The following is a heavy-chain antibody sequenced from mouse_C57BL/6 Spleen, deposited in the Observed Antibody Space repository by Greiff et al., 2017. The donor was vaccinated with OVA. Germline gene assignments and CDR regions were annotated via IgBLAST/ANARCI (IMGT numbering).Heavy chain of an antibody. CDR3: ARDSASYRNPAWLAD. D-gene: IGHD2-5*01. V-gene: IGHV5-4*01. Sequence: EVQGVESGGGLVKPGGSLKLSCAASGFTFSSYAMSWVRQTPEKRLEWVATISDGGSYTYYPDNVKGRFTISRDNAKNHLYLQMSQLKAEDTAMYYGARDSASYRNPAWLADGGEGTLVTVSA. CDR1: GFTFSSYA. J-gene: IGHJ3*01. CDR2: ISDGGSYT.